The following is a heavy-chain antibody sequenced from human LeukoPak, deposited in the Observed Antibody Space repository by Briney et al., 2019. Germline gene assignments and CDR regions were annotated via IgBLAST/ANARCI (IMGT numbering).Heavy chain of an antibody. CDR2: ISPNSGDT. CDR3: AKEARFLEWLTPPGWYFDL. J-gene: IGHJ2*01. D-gene: IGHD3-3*01. V-gene: IGHV1-2*02. CDR1: GYTFTGYC. Sequence: ASVKVSCKSSGYTFTGYCLHWVRQAPGQGLEWMGWISPNSGDTRYAQKFQGRVTMTRDTSITTAYMELSSLRSDDTAIYYCAKEARFLEWLTPPGWYFDLWGRGTLVTVSS.